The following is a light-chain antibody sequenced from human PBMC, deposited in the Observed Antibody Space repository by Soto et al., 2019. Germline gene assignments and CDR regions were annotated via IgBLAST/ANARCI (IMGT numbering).Light chain of an antibody. CDR2: DAS. CDR1: QSVGSN. V-gene: IGKV3-15*01. CDR3: HQYNDWPLYT. J-gene: IGKJ2*01. Sequence: TLTVTAGKRAAHSNSVSQSVGSNLAWYQQTPGQAPRLLIYDASTRATGIPARFSGSGSATEFTLTICSLQSEDFAFYYCHQYNDWPLYTFGQGTKVEI.